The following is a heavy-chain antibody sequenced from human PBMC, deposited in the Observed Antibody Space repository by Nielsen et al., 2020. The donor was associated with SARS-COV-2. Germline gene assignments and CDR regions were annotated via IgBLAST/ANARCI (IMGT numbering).Heavy chain of an antibody. CDR3: ARGPPAISLFDY. CDR2: IYPGDSDT. Sequence: GGSLRLSCKGSGYSFTSYWIGWVRQMPGKGLEWMGFIYPGDSDTRYSPSFQGQVTISADKSISTAYLQWSSLKASDTAMYYCARGPPAISLFDYWGQGTLVTVSS. V-gene: IGHV5-51*01. CDR1: GYSFTSYW. J-gene: IGHJ4*02.